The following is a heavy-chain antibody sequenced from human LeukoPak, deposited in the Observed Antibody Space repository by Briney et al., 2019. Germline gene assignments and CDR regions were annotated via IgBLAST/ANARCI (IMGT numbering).Heavy chain of an antibody. V-gene: IGHV4-34*01. CDR1: GGSFSGYY. Sequence: SETLSLTCAVYGGSFSGYYWSWIRQPPGKGLEWIGEINHSGGTNYNPSLKSRVTISVDTSKNQFSLKLSSVTAADTAVYYCARGGIVGASFGPFDYWGQGTLVTVSS. J-gene: IGHJ4*02. CDR2: INHSGGT. D-gene: IGHD1-26*01. CDR3: ARGGIVGASFGPFDY.